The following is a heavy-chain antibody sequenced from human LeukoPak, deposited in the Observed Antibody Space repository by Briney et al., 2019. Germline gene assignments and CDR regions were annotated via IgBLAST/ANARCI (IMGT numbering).Heavy chain of an antibody. V-gene: IGHV3-74*01. Sequence: GSLTLSCVASGFIFSKHWMHWVREAPGNGLVWVSRLNIDGSTTYYADSVKGRFTISRDNAKNTLYLQMNSLRVDDTGVYYCARESSGSYWGWGQGTLVTVSS. CDR2: LNIDGSTT. CDR3: ARESSGSYWG. CDR1: GFIFSKHW. J-gene: IGHJ4*02. D-gene: IGHD3-10*01.